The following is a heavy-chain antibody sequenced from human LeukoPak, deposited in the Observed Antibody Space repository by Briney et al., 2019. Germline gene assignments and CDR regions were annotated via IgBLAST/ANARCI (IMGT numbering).Heavy chain of an antibody. J-gene: IGHJ6*02. D-gene: IGHD5-18*01. Sequence: SETLSLTCTVSGGSISSYYWSWIRQPPGKGLEWIGYIYYSGSTNYNPSLKSRVTISVDTSKNQFSLKPSSVTAADTAVYYCARDQGYSYGPAYYYYGMDVWGQGTTVTVSS. CDR3: ARDQGYSYGPAYYYYGMDV. CDR2: IYYSGST. CDR1: GGSISSYY. V-gene: IGHV4-59*01.